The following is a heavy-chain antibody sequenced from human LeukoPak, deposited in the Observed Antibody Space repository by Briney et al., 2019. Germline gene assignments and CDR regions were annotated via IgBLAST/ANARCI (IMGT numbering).Heavy chain of an antibody. V-gene: IGHV3-30-3*01. J-gene: IGHJ3*02. CDR1: GFTFSSYA. CDR2: ISYDGSNK. Sequence: GGSLRLSCAASGFTFSSYAMHWVRQAPGKGLEWVAVISYDGSNKYYADSVKGRFTISRDNSKNTLYLQMNSLRAEDTAVYYCARDGEVVVTARSAFDIWGQGTMVTVSP. D-gene: IGHD2-21*02. CDR3: ARDGEVVVTARSAFDI.